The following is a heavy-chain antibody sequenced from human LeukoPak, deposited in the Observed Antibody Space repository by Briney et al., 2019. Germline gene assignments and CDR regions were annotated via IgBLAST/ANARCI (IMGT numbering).Heavy chain of an antibody. Sequence: ASVKVSCKAFGYTFTGYYMHWVRQAPGQGLEWMGRINPNSGGTNYAQKFQGRVTMTRDTSISTAYMELSRLRSDDTAVYYCARDLDYGGNSAVPISDYWGQGTLVTVSS. CDR2: INPNSGGT. J-gene: IGHJ4*02. D-gene: IGHD4-23*01. CDR3: ARDLDYGGNSAVPISDY. CDR1: GYTFTGYY. V-gene: IGHV1-2*06.